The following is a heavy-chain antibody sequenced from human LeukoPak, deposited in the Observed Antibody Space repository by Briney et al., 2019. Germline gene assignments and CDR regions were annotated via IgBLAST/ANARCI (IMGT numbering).Heavy chain of an antibody. Sequence: GGSLRLSCTASGFTFGDYAMSWVRQAPGKGLEWVGFIRSKAYGGTTEYAASVKGRFTISRDDSKSIAYLQMNSLKTEDTAVYYCTRGALLLPDYWGQGTLVTVSS. D-gene: IGHD3-22*01. J-gene: IGHJ4*02. V-gene: IGHV3-49*04. CDR3: TRGALLLPDY. CDR2: IRSKAYGGTT. CDR1: GFTFGDYA.